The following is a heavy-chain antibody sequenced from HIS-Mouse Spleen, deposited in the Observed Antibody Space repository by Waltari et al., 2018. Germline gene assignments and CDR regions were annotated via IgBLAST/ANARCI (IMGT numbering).Heavy chain of an antibody. CDR2: IYTRGST. D-gene: IGHD3-3*01. CDR3: ARDFHDFWSGYYGGDKKHDAFDI. Sequence: QVQLQESGPGLVKPSETLSLTCTVSGGSISSYSWRWIRQPPGEGLEWRWRIYTRGSTNYNPSLKSRVTMSVDTSKNQFSLKLSSVTAADTAVYYCARDFHDFWSGYYGGDKKHDAFDIWGQGTMVTVSS. V-gene: IGHV4-4*07. J-gene: IGHJ3*02. CDR1: GGSISSYS.